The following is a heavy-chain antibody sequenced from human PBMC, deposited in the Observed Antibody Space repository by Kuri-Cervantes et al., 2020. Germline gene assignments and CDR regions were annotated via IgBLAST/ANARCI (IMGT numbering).Heavy chain of an antibody. CDR3: ARHGHY. CDR2: INHSGST. CDR1: GGSFSGYY. J-gene: IGHJ4*02. Sequence: ESLKISCAVYGGSFSGYYWSWIRQPPGKGLEWIGEINHSGSTNYNPSLKSRVTISADTSKNQFSLKLSTVTAADTAVYYCARHGHYWGQGILVTVSS. V-gene: IGHV4-34*01.